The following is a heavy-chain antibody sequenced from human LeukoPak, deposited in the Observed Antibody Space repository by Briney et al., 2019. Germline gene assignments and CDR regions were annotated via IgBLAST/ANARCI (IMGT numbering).Heavy chain of an antibody. CDR1: GGTFSSYA. V-gene: IGHV1-69*06. CDR2: IIPIFGTA. CDR3: AHYCSGGSCPGGDDAFDI. J-gene: IGHJ3*02. D-gene: IGHD2-15*01. Sequence: SAKVSCKASGGTFSSYAISWVRQAPGQGLEWMGGIIPIFGTANYAQKFQGRVTITADKSTSTAYMELSSLRSEDTAVYYCAHYCSGGSCPGGDDAFDIWGQGTMVTVSS.